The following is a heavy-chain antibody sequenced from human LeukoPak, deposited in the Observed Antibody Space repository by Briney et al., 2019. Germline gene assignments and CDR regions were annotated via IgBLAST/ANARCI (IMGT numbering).Heavy chain of an antibody. J-gene: IGHJ4*02. V-gene: IGHV4-38-2*01. D-gene: IGHD4/OR15-4a*01. CDR2: IYHSGST. CDR1: GYSISSGYY. CDR3: ARYGGPFDY. Sequence: SETLSLTCAVSGYSISSGYYWGWIRQPPGKGLEWIGGIYHSGSTYYNPSLKSRVTISVDTSKNQFSLKLSSVTAADTAVYYCARYGGPFDYWGQGTLVTVSS.